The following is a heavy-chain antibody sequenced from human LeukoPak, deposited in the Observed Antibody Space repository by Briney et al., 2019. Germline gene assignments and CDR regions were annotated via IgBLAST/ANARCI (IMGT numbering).Heavy chain of an antibody. CDR2: SNTNTGNP. CDR3: ARSRGYSYGYSFDY. J-gene: IGHJ4*02. Sequence: ASVKVSCKASGYTFTSYAMNWVRQAPGQWLEWMGWSNTNTGNPTYAQGVTGRFVFSLDTSVSTAYLQIRSLKAEDPAVYYCARSRGYSYGYSFDYWGQGTLVTVSS. D-gene: IGHD5-18*01. V-gene: IGHV7-4-1*02. CDR1: GYTFTSYA.